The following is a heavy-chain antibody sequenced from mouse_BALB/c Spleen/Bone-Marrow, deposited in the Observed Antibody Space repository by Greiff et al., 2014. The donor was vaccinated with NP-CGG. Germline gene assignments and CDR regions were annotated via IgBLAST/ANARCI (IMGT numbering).Heavy chain of an antibody. V-gene: IGHV5-17*02. Sequence: DVKLQESGGGLVQPGGSRKLSCAASGFTFSSFGMHWVRQAPEKGLEWVAYISSGSSTVYYADKVMGRFTIARDNPKNTLFLKMTSLRSGDTALYYCERSGGSSGYFDYWGQGTTLTVSS. D-gene: IGHD1-1*02. J-gene: IGHJ2*01. CDR2: ISSGSSTV. CDR3: ERSGGSSGYFDY. CDR1: GFTFSSFG.